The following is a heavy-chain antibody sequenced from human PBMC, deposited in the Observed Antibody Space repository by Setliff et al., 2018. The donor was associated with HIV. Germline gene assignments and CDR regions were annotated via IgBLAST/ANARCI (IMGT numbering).Heavy chain of an antibody. Sequence: LSLTCTVSGGSISSSSYYWGWIRQPPGKGLEWIGTIYSSGSTYYNPSLKSRVTISVDTSKNQFSLKLSSVTAADTGVYYCARQRDPPGFRLIYYYYMDVWGKGTTVTVS. CDR2: IYSSGST. V-gene: IGHV4-39*01. CDR3: ARQRDPPGFRLIYYYYMDV. CDR1: GGSISSSSYY. D-gene: IGHD5-12*01. J-gene: IGHJ6*03.